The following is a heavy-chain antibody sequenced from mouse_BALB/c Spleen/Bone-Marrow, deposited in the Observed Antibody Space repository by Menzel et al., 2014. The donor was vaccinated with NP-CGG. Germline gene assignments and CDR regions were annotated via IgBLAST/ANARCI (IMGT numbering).Heavy chain of an antibody. CDR2: INPNNGNT. V-gene: IGHV1S81*02. CDR3: TRRDY. Sequence: QAQLKQSGAELVKPGASVKLSCKASGYTFTSYYMYWVKQRPGQGLEWIGGINPNNGNTNFSETFKSKATLTVDKSSSTAYMQLSSLTSEDSAVYYCTRRDYWGQGTTLTVSS. CDR1: GYTFTSYY. J-gene: IGHJ2*01.